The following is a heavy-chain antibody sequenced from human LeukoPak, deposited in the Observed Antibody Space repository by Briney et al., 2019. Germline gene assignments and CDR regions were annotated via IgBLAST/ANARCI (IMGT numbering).Heavy chain of an antibody. CDR1: GYTFTSFG. CDR2: ISAYNGNT. Sequence: GASVKVSCKASGYTFTSFGISWVRQAPGQGLEWIGWISAYNGNTDYAQKLQGRVTLTTDTSTSTAYMELRSLRSDDTAVYYCARPRIVGATSLYYFNYWGQGTLVTVSS. CDR3: ARPRIVGATSLYYFNY. J-gene: IGHJ4*02. V-gene: IGHV1-18*01. D-gene: IGHD1-26*01.